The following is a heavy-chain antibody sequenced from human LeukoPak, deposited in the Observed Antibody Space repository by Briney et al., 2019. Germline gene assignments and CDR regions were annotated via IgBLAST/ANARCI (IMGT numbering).Heavy chain of an antibody. D-gene: IGHD2-15*01. CDR1: GDSVSSNSVA. V-gene: IGHV6-1*01. J-gene: IGHJ4*02. Sequence: SQTLSLTCAISGDSVSSNSVAWNWFRQSPSRGLEWLGRTYHRSKWFNEYAFSVKSRLTIYPDTSNNQFSLVLNSVTPEDTAVYYCVRAAVVVLATMSDYWGQGTLVTVSS. CDR3: VRAAVVVLATMSDY. CDR2: TYHRSKWFN.